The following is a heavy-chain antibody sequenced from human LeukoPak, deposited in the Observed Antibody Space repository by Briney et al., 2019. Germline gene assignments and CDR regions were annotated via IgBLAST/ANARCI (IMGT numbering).Heavy chain of an antibody. V-gene: IGHV4-59*01. D-gene: IGHD5-12*01. CDR1: GGSISSYY. J-gene: IGHJ4*02. Sequence: SETLSLTCTVSGGSISSYYWSWIRQPPGKGLEWIGYIYYSGSTNYNPSLKSRVTISVDTSKNQFSLKLSSVTAADTAVYYCARVRGYGGYKWVAYYFDYWGQGTLVTVSS. CDR2: IYYSGST. CDR3: ARVRGYGGYKWVAYYFDY.